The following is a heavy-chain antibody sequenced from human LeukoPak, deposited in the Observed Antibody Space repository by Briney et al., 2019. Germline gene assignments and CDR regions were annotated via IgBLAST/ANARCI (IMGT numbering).Heavy chain of an antibody. Sequence: SETLSLTCTVSGGSISSSSYYWGWIRQPPGKGLEWIGSIYYSGSTYYNPSLKSRVTISVDTSKNQFSLKLSSVTAADTAVYYCARRNYYDSSGLYYFDYWGQGTLVTVSS. J-gene: IGHJ4*02. CDR2: IYYSGST. D-gene: IGHD3-22*01. CDR3: ARRNYYDSSGLYYFDY. V-gene: IGHV4-39*07. CDR1: GGSISSSSYY.